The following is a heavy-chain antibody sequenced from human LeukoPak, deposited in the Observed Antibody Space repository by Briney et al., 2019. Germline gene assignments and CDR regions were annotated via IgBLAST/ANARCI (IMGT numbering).Heavy chain of an antibody. Sequence: GGSLRLSCAASGFTFSGYGMHWVRQAPGKGLEWVSVIRYDGNNKYYADSVKGRFTISRDNSKNTLYLQMNSLESEDTAVYYCAKDRWGAVASFDYWGQGTLVTVSS. J-gene: IGHJ4*02. CDR2: IRYDGNNK. CDR3: AKDRWGAVASFDY. V-gene: IGHV3-30*02. D-gene: IGHD6-19*01. CDR1: GFTFSGYG.